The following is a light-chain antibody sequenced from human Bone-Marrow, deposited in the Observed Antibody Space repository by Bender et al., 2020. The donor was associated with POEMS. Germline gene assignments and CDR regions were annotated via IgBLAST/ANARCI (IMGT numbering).Light chain of an antibody. CDR2: EVS. Sequence: QSALTQPASVSGSPGQSITISCTGTNSDVGTFNLVSWYQQHPGKAPKLIISEVSARPSGISNRFSGSKSGNTASLTISGLQADDEADYYCQSYAGRSTYVFGTGTKVTVL. J-gene: IGLJ1*01. V-gene: IGLV2-23*02. CDR1: NSDVGTFNL. CDR3: QSYAGRSTYV.